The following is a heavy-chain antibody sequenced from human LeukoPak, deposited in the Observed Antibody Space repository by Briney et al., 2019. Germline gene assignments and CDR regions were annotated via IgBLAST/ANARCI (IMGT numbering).Heavy chain of an antibody. CDR3: ARVDGPTYYDFWSGLKGSLDFDY. CDR1: GYTFTSYG. V-gene: IGHV1-18*01. D-gene: IGHD3-3*01. Sequence: ASVKVSCKASGYTFTSYGISWVRQAPGQGLEWMGWISAYNGNTNYAQKLQGRVTMTTDTSTSTAYMELRSLRSDDTAVYYCARVDGPTYYDFWSGLKGSLDFDYWGQGTLVTVSS. CDR2: ISAYNGNT. J-gene: IGHJ4*02.